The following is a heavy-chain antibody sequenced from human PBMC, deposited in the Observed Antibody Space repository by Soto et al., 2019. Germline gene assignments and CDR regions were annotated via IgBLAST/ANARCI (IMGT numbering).Heavy chain of an antibody. CDR2: IIPIFATA. V-gene: IGHV1-69*12. D-gene: IGHD1-20*01. CDR1: GGTFSSYA. Sequence: QVQLVQSGAEVKKPGSSVKVSCKASGGTFSSYAISWVRQAPGQGLEWMGGIIPIFATADYAQKFQGRVTITADESTSTAYMELSSLRSEDTAVYYCGRSITGTVSYYYGMDVWGQGTTVTVSS. CDR3: GRSITGTVSYYYGMDV. J-gene: IGHJ6*02.